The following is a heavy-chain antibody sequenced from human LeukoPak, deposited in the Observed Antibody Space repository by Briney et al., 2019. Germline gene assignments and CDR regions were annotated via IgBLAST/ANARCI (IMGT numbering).Heavy chain of an antibody. V-gene: IGHV1-18*01. Sequence: ASVKVSCKASGYTFTYYAITWVRQAPGQGLEWMGWTSTYNDGKNYAQSLQGRITMTTDTSTNTAYMELSSLRADDTAVYYCGAGHPRVDYWGQGTLVTVSS. CDR3: GAGHPRVDY. CDR2: TSTYNDGK. CDR1: GYTFTYYA. J-gene: IGHJ4*02.